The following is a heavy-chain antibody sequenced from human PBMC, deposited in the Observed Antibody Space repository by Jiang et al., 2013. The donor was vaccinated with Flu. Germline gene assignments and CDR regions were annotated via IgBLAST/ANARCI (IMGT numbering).Heavy chain of an antibody. CDR3: AKGSYSYGYEIEY. D-gene: IGHD5-18*01. Sequence: VQLLESGGDLVQPGGSLRLSCAASGFTFSTFSMNWVRQAPGKGLEWVSYISSSSNRIYYADSVKGRFTISRDNAKNSLYLQMNSLRDEDTAVYYCAKGSYSYGYEIEYRGQGTQVTVSS. CDR1: GFTFSTFS. J-gene: IGHJ4*02. V-gene: IGHV3-48*02. CDR2: ISSSSNRI.